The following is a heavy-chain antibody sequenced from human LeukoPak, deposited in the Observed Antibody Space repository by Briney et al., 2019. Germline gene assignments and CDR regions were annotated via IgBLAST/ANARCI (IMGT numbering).Heavy chain of an antibody. CDR1: GGTFSSYV. CDR3: ARVDRNYFYMDV. CDR2: IIPLFNTP. Sequence: ASVKVSCKASGGTFSSYVITWVRQAPGQGLEWVGGIIPLFNTPNYAQKFQGRVTITTDESTHTSYTELNSLRSADTAVYYCARVDRNYFYMDVWGKGTTVTVSS. V-gene: IGHV1-69*05. J-gene: IGHJ6*03.